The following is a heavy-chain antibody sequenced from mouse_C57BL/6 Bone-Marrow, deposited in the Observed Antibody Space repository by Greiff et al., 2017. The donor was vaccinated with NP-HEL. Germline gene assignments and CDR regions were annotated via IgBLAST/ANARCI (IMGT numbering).Heavy chain of an antibody. CDR3: ARAFYYPWFAY. V-gene: IGHV1-64*01. CDR2: IHPNSGST. Sequence: QVQLQQPGAELVKPGASVKLSCKASGYTFTSYWMHWVKQRPGQGLEWIGMIHPNSGSTNYNEKFKSKATLTVDKSFSTAYMQLSSLTSEDSAVYYCARAFYYPWFAYWGQGTLVTVSA. D-gene: IGHD2-1*01. CDR1: GYTFTSYW. J-gene: IGHJ3*01.